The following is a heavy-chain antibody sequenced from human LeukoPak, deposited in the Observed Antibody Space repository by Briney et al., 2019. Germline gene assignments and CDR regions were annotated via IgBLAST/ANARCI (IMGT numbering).Heavy chain of an antibody. CDR3: ARMRGGDPQYYYDSSGYGP. J-gene: IGHJ5*02. D-gene: IGHD3-22*01. CDR1: GYTFTGYY. V-gene: IGHV1-2*06. Sequence: ASVKVSCKASGYTFTGYYMHWVRQAPGQGLKWMGRINPNSGGTNYAQKFQGRVTMTRDTSISTAYMELSRLRSDDTAVYYCARMRGGDPQYYYDSSGYGPWGQGTLVTVSS. CDR2: INPNSGGT.